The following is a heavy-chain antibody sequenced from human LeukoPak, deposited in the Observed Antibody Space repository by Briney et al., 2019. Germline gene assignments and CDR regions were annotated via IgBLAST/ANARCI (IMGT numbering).Heavy chain of an antibody. CDR3: ARAGAYCSGGSCYYFDY. V-gene: IGHV1-69*13. Sequence: SVKVSCKASGGTFSSYAISWVRLAPGQGLEWMGGIIPIFGTANYAQKFQGRVTITADESTSTAYMELSSLRSEDTAVYYCARAGAYCSGGSCYYFDYWGQGTLVTVSS. D-gene: IGHD2-15*01. CDR2: IIPIFGTA. J-gene: IGHJ4*02. CDR1: GGTFSSYA.